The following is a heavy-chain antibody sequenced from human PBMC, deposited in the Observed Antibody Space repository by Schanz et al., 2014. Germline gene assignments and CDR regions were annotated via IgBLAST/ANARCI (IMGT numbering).Heavy chain of an antibody. CDR2: LNQAASVQ. Sequence: EVQLVEYGGGLVQPGESLRLSCAASGFTFSAYWMAWVRQAPGKGLEGLTALNQAASVQYYVDSVKGRFPISRDEATNSPYLQMNSLRVQDTAVFYCVKIEYTHWSLDDWGQGILVTVSS. J-gene: IGHJ4*02. D-gene: IGHD6-6*01. CDR1: GFTFSAYW. CDR3: VKIEYTHWSLDD. V-gene: IGHV3-7*01.